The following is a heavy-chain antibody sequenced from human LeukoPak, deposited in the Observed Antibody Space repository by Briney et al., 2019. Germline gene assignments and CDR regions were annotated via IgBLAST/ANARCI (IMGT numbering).Heavy chain of an antibody. CDR2: INHSGST. Sequence: SETLSLTCTVSGGSISSYYWSWIRQPPGKGLEWIGEINHSGSTNYNPSLKSRVTISVDTSKNQFSLKLSSVTAADTAVYYCARHARWLSRGRGYGEADYWGQGTLVTVSS. D-gene: IGHD5-12*01. V-gene: IGHV4-34*01. CDR3: ARHARWLSRGRGYGEADY. J-gene: IGHJ4*02. CDR1: GGSISSYY.